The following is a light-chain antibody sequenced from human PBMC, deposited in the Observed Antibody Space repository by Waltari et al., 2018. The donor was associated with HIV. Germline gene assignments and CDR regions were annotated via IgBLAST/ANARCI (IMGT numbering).Light chain of an antibody. CDR2: GQS. J-gene: IGKJ1*01. CDR3: QQSSCTPTT. CDR1: QSTTS. V-gene: IGKV1-39*01. Sequence: DLQITLSPFSLSASVVDRVTITCRAGQSTTSLQWHNLKPGKASPRAIYGQSSLQSGVPSRSSGRGARTDFTLTISSLQPEDVGTYCWQQSSCTPTTFGQGTKVEVK.